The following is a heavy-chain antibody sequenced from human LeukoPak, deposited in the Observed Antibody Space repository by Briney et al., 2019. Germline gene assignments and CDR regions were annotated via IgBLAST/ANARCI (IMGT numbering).Heavy chain of an antibody. D-gene: IGHD1-26*01. CDR2: INPSGGST. Sequence: ASVKVSCKASGYTFTSYYMHWVRQAPGQGLEWMGIINPSGGSTNYAQKFQGRVTMTRDTSTNTVYMELSSLRSEDTAVYYCARAIGGSYCWFDPWGQGTLVTVSS. V-gene: IGHV1-46*01. CDR3: ARAIGGSYCWFDP. J-gene: IGHJ5*02. CDR1: GYTFTSYY.